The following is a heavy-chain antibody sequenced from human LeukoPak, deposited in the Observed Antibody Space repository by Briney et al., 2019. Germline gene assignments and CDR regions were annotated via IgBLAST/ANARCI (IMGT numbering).Heavy chain of an antibody. V-gene: IGHV1-69*02. D-gene: IGHD2-15*01. CDR2: ILPILGIA. J-gene: IGHJ5*02. CDR1: GGPFSSYT. Sequence: GASVKLSCKASGGPFSSYTISWVRQAPGQGLEWMGRILPILGIANYEQKFTGRVAITAAKATTPTYMELSSLRSEDTAVYYCGLSVGAWGQGTLVTVSS. CDR3: GLSVGA.